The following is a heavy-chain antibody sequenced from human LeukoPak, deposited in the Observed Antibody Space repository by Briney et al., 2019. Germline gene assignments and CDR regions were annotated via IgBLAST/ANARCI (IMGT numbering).Heavy chain of an antibody. CDR3: ATSSPAATIAS. J-gene: IGHJ4*02. V-gene: IGHV4-34*01. D-gene: IGHD2-2*01. Sequence: SETLSLTCAVYGGSFSGYYWGWIRQPPGKGLEWIGEINHSGSTNYNPSLKSRVTISVDTSKNQFSLKLSSVTAADTAVYYCATSSPAATIASWGQGTLVTVSS. CDR1: GGSFSGYY. CDR2: INHSGST.